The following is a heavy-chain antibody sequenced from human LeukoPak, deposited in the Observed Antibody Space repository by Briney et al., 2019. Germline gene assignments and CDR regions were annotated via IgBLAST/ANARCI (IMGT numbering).Heavy chain of an antibody. J-gene: IGHJ6*02. D-gene: IGHD3-9*01. CDR2: INPSGGST. V-gene: IGHV1-46*01. CDR1: GYTFTSYY. CDR3: ARPIFEEGLDYYYYGMDV. Sequence: GASVKVSCKASGYTFTSYYMHWVRQAPGQGLEWMGIINPSGGSTSYAQKFQGRVTMTRDTSTSTVYMELSSLRSEDTAVYYCARPIFEEGLDYYYYGMDVWGQGTTVTVSS.